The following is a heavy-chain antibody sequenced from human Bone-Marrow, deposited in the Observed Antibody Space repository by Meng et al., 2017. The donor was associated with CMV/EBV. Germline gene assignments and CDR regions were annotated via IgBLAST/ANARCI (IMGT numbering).Heavy chain of an antibody. CDR1: GFTFSAYG. CDR3: AKDLKITFGGVIVTGLEY. Sequence: GESLKISCAASGFTFSAYGMHWVRQAPGKGLEWVSFIRYDGSNTYYADSVKGRFTVSRDNSENTLYLQMNSLGVEDTAVYYCAKDLKITFGGVIVTGLEYWGQGALVTVSS. CDR2: IRYDGSNT. D-gene: IGHD3-16*02. J-gene: IGHJ4*02. V-gene: IGHV3-30*02.